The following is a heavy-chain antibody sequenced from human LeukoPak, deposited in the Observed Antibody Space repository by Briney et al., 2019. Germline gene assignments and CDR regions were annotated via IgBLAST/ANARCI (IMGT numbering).Heavy chain of an antibody. CDR1: GLTFSSYA. Sequence: GGSLRLSCAASGLTFSSYAMHWVRQAPGKGLEWVAVISYDGSNKYYADSVKGRFTISRDNSKNTLYLQMNSLRAEDTAVYYCARVFPTMIEIEYYFDYWGQGTLVTVSS. V-gene: IGHV3-30-3*01. J-gene: IGHJ4*02. D-gene: IGHD3-22*01. CDR3: ARVFPTMIEIEYYFDY. CDR2: ISYDGSNK.